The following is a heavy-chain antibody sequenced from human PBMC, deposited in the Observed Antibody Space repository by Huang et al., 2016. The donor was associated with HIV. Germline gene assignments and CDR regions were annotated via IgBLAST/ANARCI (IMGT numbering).Heavy chain of an antibody. D-gene: IGHD3-22*01. V-gene: IGHV7-4-1*02. Sequence: QVQLVQSGSELKKPGASVKVSCKASGYTFSSYAMNWVRQAPGQGLEWKGWINRNTGNQTYAQGFTGRFVFSLDPSVSTAYLQISSLKAEDTAVYYCARENNDYDSSGYWISDAFDIWGQGTMVTVSS. J-gene: IGHJ3*02. CDR1: GYTFSSYA. CDR3: ARENNDYDSSGYWISDAFDI. CDR2: INRNTGNQ.